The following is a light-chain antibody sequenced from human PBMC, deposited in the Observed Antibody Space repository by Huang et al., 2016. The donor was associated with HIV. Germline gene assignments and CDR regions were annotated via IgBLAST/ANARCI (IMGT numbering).Light chain of an antibody. V-gene: IGKV3-11*01. J-gene: IGKJ3*01. CDR2: EAS. Sequence: EIVLTQSPDTLSLSPGERATLSCRASQSVSSYLAWYQQNPGQAPRLLIYEASNRATGIPARVSGSGSGTDFTLTISSLEPEDFAVYYCQQRSDWPLTFGPGTKVDIK. CDR1: QSVSSY. CDR3: QQRSDWPLT.